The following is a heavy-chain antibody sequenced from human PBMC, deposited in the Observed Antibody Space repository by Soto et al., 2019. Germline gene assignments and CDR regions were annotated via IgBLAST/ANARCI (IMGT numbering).Heavy chain of an antibody. CDR3: VRDMQLGRLDS. D-gene: IGHD3-16*01. J-gene: IGHJ4*02. Sequence: EVQLVESGGGLVQPGESLRLSCAASGLTFRSYWMHWVRQAPGKGLVWVSRINTDGSVAMYVDSVKGRFTISRDNAKNTMYLNMNSLRAEDTAVDYCVRDMQLGRLDSWGQGTPVTVSS. CDR1: GLTFRSYW. V-gene: IGHV3-74*03. CDR2: INTDGSVA.